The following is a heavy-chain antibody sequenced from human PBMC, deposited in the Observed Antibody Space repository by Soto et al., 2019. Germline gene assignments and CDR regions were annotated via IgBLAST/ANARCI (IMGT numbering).Heavy chain of an antibody. CDR2: LDQSGGT. J-gene: IGHJ6*02. CDR3: ARDHLILPAHDFFYGSDV. D-gene: IGHD2-21*02. CDR1: GDSLRGQS. V-gene: IGHV4-34*10. Sequence: LSLTCAVVGDSLRGQSWDWIRQSPGKGLGWIGELDQSGGTNYNPSLKSRAIISDDNGKNSLYLQMNNLRAEDTAVYYCARDHLILPAHDFFYGSDVWGRGATVTVSS.